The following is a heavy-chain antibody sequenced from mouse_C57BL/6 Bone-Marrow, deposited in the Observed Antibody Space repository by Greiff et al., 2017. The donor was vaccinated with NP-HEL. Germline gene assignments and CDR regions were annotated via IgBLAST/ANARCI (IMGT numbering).Heavy chain of an antibody. CDR3: ARNRASDYFDY. CDR1: GYTFTSYW. J-gene: IGHJ2*01. V-gene: IGHV1-61*01. Sequence: QVQLQQPGAELVRPGSSVKLSCKASGYTFTSYWMDWVKQRPGQGLEWIGNIYPSDSETHYNQKFKDKATLTVDKSSSTAYMQLSSLTSEDSAVYYCARNRASDYFDYWGQGPTLTVSS. CDR2: IYPSDSET. D-gene: IGHD3-3*01.